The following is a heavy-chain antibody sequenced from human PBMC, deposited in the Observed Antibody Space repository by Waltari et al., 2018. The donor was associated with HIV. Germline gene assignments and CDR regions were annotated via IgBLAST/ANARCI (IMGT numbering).Heavy chain of an antibody. CDR3: ARDSQGFWSGYYY. V-gene: IGHV1-2*02. CDR1: GYTFTGYY. D-gene: IGHD3-3*01. CDR2: INPNSGGT. J-gene: IGHJ4*02. Sequence: QVQLVQSGAEVKKPGASVKVSCKASGYTFTGYYMHWVRQAPGQGLEWMGWINPNSGGTKYAQKFQGRVTMTRDTSISTAYMELSRLRSDDTAVYYCARDSQGFWSGYYYWCQGTLVTVSS.